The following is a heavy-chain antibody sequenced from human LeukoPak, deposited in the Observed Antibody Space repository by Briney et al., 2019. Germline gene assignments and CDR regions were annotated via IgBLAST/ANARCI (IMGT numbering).Heavy chain of an antibody. D-gene: IGHD3-22*01. CDR1: SGSISSYY. CDR3: ARGAPSDSSGYRDPSFDY. Sequence: KPSETLSLTCTVSSGSISSYYWSWIRQPAGKGLEWIGRIYTSGSTNYNPSLKSRVSISVDTSKNQFSLKLSSVTAADTAVYYCARGAPSDSSGYRDPSFDYWGQGTLVTVSS. V-gene: IGHV4-4*07. J-gene: IGHJ4*02. CDR2: IYTSGST.